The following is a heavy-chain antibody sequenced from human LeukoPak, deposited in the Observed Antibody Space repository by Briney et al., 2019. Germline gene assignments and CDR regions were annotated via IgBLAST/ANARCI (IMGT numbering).Heavy chain of an antibody. D-gene: IGHD3-16*02. Sequence: RGSLRLSCAASGSTFSSYGMHWVRQAPNKGLEWVAVISYDGSNKYYADSVKGRFTISRDKSKNTLYLQMNSLRAQDTAVYYCAKDSIVYYYYYMDVWGKGTTVTVSS. CDR3: AKDSIVYYYYYMDV. CDR2: ISYDGSNK. J-gene: IGHJ6*03. V-gene: IGHV3-30*18. CDR1: GSTFSSYG.